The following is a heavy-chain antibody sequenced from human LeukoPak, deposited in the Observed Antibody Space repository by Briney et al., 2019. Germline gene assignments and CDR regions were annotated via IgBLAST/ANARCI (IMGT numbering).Heavy chain of an antibody. V-gene: IGHV5-51*01. J-gene: IGHJ5*02. CDR2: IYPADSDT. CDR3: ARHHRGVGADWFGP. CDR1: GYSFPNYW. Sequence: GESLKISCKGSGYSFPNYWIAWVRQMPGKGLEWMGMIYPADSDTRYSPSFQGQITISVDKSISTAYLQWSTLKASDTAMYYCARHHRGVGADWFGPWGQGTLVTVSS. D-gene: IGHD1-26*01.